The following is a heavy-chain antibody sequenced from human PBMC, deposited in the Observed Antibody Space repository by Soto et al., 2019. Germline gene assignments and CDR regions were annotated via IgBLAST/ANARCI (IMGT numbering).Heavy chain of an antibody. Sequence: QVHLVQSGAEVKKPGASVKVSFKASGYTFTSYGITWVRQAPGQGLEWMGWISAHNGNTDYAQKLQGRVIVTRDTSTSTAYMELRSLRSDDTAVYYCARGRYGDYWGQGALVTVPS. V-gene: IGHV1-18*01. CDR3: ARGRYGDY. CDR1: GYTFTSYG. CDR2: ISAHNGNT. D-gene: IGHD1-1*01. J-gene: IGHJ4*02.